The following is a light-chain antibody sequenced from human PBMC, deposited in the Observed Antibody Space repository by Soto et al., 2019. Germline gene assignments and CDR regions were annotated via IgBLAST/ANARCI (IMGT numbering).Light chain of an antibody. Sequence: DTLMTQSPDSLDVSLGERATINCRYSRSILFTSNNRNYLAWYQQKPGQPPKLLVYCASTREYGVPVRVSGSRSGTYFTLTIGSPEAEDVAFYYSDQYSNTPFTFGPGAKV. J-gene: IGKJ3*01. CDR2: CAS. CDR3: DQYSNTPFT. CDR1: RSILFTSNNRNY. V-gene: IGKV4-1*01.